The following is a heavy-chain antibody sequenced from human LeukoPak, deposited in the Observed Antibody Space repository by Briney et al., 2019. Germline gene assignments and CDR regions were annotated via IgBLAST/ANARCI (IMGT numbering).Heavy chain of an antibody. CDR3: ARAARRAFDI. CDR2: INHSGST. CDR1: GGSFSGYY. J-gene: IGHJ3*02. D-gene: IGHD6-6*01. Sequence: SETLPLTCAVYGGSFSGYYWSWIRQPPGKGLEWIGEINHSGSTNYNPSLKSRVTISVDTSKNQFSLKLSSVTAADTAVYYCARAARRAFDIWGQGTMVTVSS. V-gene: IGHV4-34*01.